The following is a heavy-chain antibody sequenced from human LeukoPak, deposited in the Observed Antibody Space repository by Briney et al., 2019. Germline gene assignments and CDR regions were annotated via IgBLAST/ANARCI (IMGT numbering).Heavy chain of an antibody. V-gene: IGHV4-34*01. Sequence: SETLSLTCAAYGGSFSGYYWSWIRQPPGKGLEWIGEINHSGSTNYNPSLKSRVTISVDTSKNQFSLKLSSVTAADTAVYYCARGRYTSQWLVPQPHDYWGQGTLVTVSS. J-gene: IGHJ4*02. CDR3: ARGRYTSQWLVPQPHDY. CDR1: GGSFSGYY. CDR2: INHSGST. D-gene: IGHD6-19*01.